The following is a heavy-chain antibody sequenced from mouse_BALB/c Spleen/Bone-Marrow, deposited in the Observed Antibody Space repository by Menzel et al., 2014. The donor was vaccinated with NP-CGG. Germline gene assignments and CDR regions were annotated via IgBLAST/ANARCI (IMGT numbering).Heavy chain of an antibody. Sequence: QVQLQQPGAELVRPGTSVKISCKASGYAFTNYWLGWVKQRPGHGLEWIGDIYPGSGNTYYTEKFKGKATLTADTSSTTAYMQLSSLTSEDSAVYFCARRRRLDYWGQGTILTVSS. CDR3: ARRRRLDY. CDR2: IYPGSGNT. V-gene: IGHV1-63*02. J-gene: IGHJ2*01. CDR1: GYAFTNYW.